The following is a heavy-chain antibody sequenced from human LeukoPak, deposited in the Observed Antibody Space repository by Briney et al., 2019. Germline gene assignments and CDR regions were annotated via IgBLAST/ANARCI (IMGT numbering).Heavy chain of an antibody. CDR1: GYTFTSYG. D-gene: IGHD2-2*01. V-gene: IGHV1-18*01. Sequence: ASVKVSCKASGYTFTSYGISWVRQAPGQGLEWMGWISAYNGNTNYAQRLQGRVTMTTDTSTSTAYMELRSLRSDDTAVYYCARAGYCSSTSCSYYYYYYMDVWGKGTTVTISS. CDR3: ARAGYCSSTSCSYYYYYYMDV. CDR2: ISAYNGNT. J-gene: IGHJ6*03.